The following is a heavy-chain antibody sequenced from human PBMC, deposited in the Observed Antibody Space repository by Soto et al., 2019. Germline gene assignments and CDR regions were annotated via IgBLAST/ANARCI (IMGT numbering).Heavy chain of an antibody. D-gene: IGHD3-22*01. V-gene: IGHV4-34*01. Sequence: KASETLSLTCAVYGGSFSGYYWSWIRQPPGKGLEWIGEINHSGGTNYNPSLKSRVTISVDTSKNQFSLKLSSVTAADTAVYYCARGAYDSSGYYHLWGQGTLVTVSS. J-gene: IGHJ5*02. CDR2: INHSGGT. CDR3: ARGAYDSSGYYHL. CDR1: GGSFSGYY.